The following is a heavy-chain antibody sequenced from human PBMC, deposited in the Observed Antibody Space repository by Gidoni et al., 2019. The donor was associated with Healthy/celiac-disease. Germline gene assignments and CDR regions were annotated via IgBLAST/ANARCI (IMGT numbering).Heavy chain of an antibody. J-gene: IGHJ4*02. V-gene: IGHV3-30*18. CDR3: AKDPSGYSGYAAFDY. CDR2: ISYDGSNK. D-gene: IGHD5-12*01. Sequence: QVQLVESGGGVVQPGRSLRLSCAASGFTFSSYGMHWVRQAPGKGLEGVAVISYDGSNKYYADSVKGRFTISRDNSKNTLYLQMNSLRAEDTAVYYCAKDPSGYSGYAAFDYWGQGTLVTVSS. CDR1: GFTFSSYG.